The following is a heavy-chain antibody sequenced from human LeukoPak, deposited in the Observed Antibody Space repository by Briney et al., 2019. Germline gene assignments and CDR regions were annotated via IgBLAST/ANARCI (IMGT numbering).Heavy chain of an antibody. Sequence: GGSLRLSCVASGFVFEDYTMHWVRQAPGRGLEWVALINADDSNTYYADSVKGRFTVSRDNIKNSLYLRLNSLRTEDTGLYYCAKDMGDLNQLDLPLGVDYWGQGTLVTVSS. D-gene: IGHD3-16*01. CDR1: GFVFEDYT. J-gene: IGHJ4*02. CDR2: INADDSNT. V-gene: IGHV3-43*01. CDR3: AKDMGDLNQLDLPLGVDY.